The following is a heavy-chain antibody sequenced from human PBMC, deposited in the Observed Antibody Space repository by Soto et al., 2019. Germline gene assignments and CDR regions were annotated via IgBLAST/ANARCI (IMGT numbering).Heavy chain of an antibody. J-gene: IGHJ6*03. CDR2: INAGNGNT. D-gene: IGHD4-4*01. CDR1: GYTFTSYA. V-gene: IGHV1-3*01. Sequence: ASVKVSCKASGYTFTSYAMHWVRQAPGQRLEWMGWINAGNGNTKYSQKFQGRVTITRDTSASTAYMELSSLRSEDTAVYYCARDRNYDGYYYYYMDVWGKGTTVTAP. CDR3: ARDRNYDGYYYYYMDV.